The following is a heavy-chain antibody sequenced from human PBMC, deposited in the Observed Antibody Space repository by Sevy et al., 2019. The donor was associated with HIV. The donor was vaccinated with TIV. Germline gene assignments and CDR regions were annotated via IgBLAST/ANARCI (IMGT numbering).Heavy chain of an antibody. CDR1: GFTFGDYC. D-gene: IGHD6-13*01. CDR2: LKSYVYGGKV. CDR3: TRWKAAQSIFDY. Sequence: GGSLRLSCTASGFTFGDYCMSWVRQAPGKGLEWVAFLKSYVYGGKVVHAGSVGGRFVISRDDSKTIAYLQMNDLKTEDTGVYYCTRWKAAQSIFDYWGQGALVTVSS. J-gene: IGHJ4*02. V-gene: IGHV3-49*04.